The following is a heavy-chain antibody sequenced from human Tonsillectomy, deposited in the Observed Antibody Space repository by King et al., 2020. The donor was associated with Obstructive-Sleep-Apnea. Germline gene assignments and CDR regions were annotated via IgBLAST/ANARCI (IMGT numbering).Heavy chain of an antibody. J-gene: IGHJ4*02. V-gene: IGHV3-33*01. CDR2: IWYDVSKK. CDR3: ARDGGYYDSSGYPGY. Sequence: VQLVESGGGVVQPGRSLRLSCAASGFTFSSYGMHWVRQAPGKGLEWVSVIWYDVSKKCYADSVKGRFTISRDNSKNTLYLQMNSLRAEDTAVYYCARDGGYYDSSGYPGYWGQGTLVTVSS. D-gene: IGHD3-22*01. CDR1: GFTFSSYG.